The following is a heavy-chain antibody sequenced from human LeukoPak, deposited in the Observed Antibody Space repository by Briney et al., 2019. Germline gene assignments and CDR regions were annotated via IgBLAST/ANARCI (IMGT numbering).Heavy chain of an antibody. CDR2: IYYSGST. CDR3: AREGSWISKGWFDP. CDR1: GGSISSYC. V-gene: IGHV4-39*02. D-gene: IGHD2-2*03. J-gene: IGHJ5*02. Sequence: SETLSLTCTVSGGSISSYCWGWIRQPPGKGLEWIGSIYYSGSTYYNPSLKSRRVTISVDTSKNQFSLKLSSVTAADTAVYYCAREGSWISKGWFDPWGQGTLVTVSS.